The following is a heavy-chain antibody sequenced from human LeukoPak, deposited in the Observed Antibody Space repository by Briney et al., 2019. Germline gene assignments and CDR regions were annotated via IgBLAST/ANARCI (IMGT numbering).Heavy chain of an antibody. CDR3: VKFRGATDHYYYYMDV. CDR2: IWYDGSNK. V-gene: IGHV3-33*06. CDR1: GFTFSSYG. Sequence: GGSLRLSCAASGFTFSSYGMHWVRQAPGKGLEWVAVIWYDGSNKYYADSVKGRFTISRDNSKNTVYLQMNSLRVEDTAVYYCVKFRGATDHYYYYMDVWGKGTTVTVSS. D-gene: IGHD1-26*01. J-gene: IGHJ6*03.